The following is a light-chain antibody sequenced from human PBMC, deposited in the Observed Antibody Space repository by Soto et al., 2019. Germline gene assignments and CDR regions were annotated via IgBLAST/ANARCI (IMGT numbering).Light chain of an antibody. CDR1: SSDVGGYKY. J-gene: IGLJ1*01. CDR2: EVS. Sequence: QSVLTQPASVSGSPGQSITISCTGTSSDVGGYKYVSWYQQHPGKAPKLLIYEVSNRPSGISNRFSASKSDNTASLAISGLRAEDEADYYCSSYRSGDIYVLGTGTKVT. V-gene: IGLV2-14*01. CDR3: SSYRSGDIYV.